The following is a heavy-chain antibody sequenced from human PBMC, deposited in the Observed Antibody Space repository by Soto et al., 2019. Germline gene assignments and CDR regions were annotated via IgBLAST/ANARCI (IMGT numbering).Heavy chain of an antibody. D-gene: IGHD3-16*01. Sequence: GPSVKVSCKASGYTFTGYYMHWVRQAPGQGLEWMGWINPNSGGTNYAQMFQGWVTMTRDTSISTAYMELSRLRSDDTAVYYCARDLTFSGANGFDIWGQGTMVTVSS. CDR1: GYTFTGYY. CDR3: ARDLTFSGANGFDI. J-gene: IGHJ3*02. CDR2: INPNSGGT. V-gene: IGHV1-2*04.